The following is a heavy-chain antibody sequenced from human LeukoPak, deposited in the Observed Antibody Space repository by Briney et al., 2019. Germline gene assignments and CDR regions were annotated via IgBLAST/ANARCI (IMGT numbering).Heavy chain of an antibody. CDR2: VLVCRGST. V-gene: IGHV3-23*01. CDR1: GFPFSSYA. Sequence: QTGGSLTLSCAASGFPFSSYAMTWVRPAPRRGREWVSSVLVCRGSTYYADSVKGRVTISRDNSKNTLYLRMNSLRAEDTAVYYCAKDLSGSFGELLVPFDPWGQGTLVSVSS. CDR3: AKDLSGSFGELLVPFDP. D-gene: IGHD3-10*01. J-gene: IGHJ5*02.